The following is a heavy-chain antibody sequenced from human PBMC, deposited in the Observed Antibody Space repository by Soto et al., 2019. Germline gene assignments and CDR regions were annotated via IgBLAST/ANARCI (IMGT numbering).Heavy chain of an antibody. Sequence: ASVKVSCKASGGTFSSYAISWVRQAPGQGLEWMGGIITIFGTANYAQKFQGRVTITADESTSTAYMELSSLRSEDTAVYYCAWSNSGYYYHRLDYWGQGTLVTVSS. J-gene: IGHJ4*02. CDR2: IITIFGTA. V-gene: IGHV1-69*13. CDR1: GGTFSSYA. D-gene: IGHD3-22*01. CDR3: AWSNSGYYYHRLDY.